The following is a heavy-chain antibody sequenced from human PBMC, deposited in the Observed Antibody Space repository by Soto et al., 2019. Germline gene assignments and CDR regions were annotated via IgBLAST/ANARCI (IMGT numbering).Heavy chain of an antibody. CDR1: GFTFSSYW. J-gene: IGHJ3*02. CDR2: IKQDGSEK. Sequence: GSLRLSCAASGFTFSSYWMSWVRQAPGKGLEWVANIKQDGSEKYYVDSVKGRFTISRDNAKNSLYLQMNSLRAEDTAVYYCARYCSSTSCKGDAFDIWGQGTMVTVSS. CDR3: ARYCSSTSCKGDAFDI. D-gene: IGHD2-2*01. V-gene: IGHV3-7*01.